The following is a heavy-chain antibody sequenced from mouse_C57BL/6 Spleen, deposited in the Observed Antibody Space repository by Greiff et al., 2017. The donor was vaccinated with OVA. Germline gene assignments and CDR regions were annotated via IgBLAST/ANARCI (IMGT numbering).Heavy chain of an antibody. Sequence: QVQLQQSGAELVRPGTSVKVSCKASGYAFTNYLIEWVKQRPGQGLEWIGVINPGSGGTNYNEKFKGKATLTADKSSSTAYMQLSSLTSEDSAVYFCARQTLYDGYYDYAMDYWGQGTSVTVSS. J-gene: IGHJ4*01. CDR1: GYAFTNYL. V-gene: IGHV1-54*01. CDR3: ARQTLYDGYYDYAMDY. CDR2: INPGSGGT. D-gene: IGHD2-3*01.